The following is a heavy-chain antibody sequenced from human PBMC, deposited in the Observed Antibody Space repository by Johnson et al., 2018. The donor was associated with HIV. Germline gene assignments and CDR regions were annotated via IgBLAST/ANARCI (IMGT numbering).Heavy chain of an antibody. CDR3: AKDVNSLVWAFDI. J-gene: IGHJ3*02. D-gene: IGHD2/OR15-2a*01. Sequence: VQLVESGGGLVQPGGSLRLSCAASGFTFSSYWMSWVRQAPGKGLEWVANIKQDGRNKYYADSVKGRFTISRDDSKNTLFLQMNSLRPEDTAVYYCAKDVNSLVWAFDIWGQGTMVTVSS. CDR2: IKQDGRNK. CDR1: GFTFSSYW. V-gene: IGHV3-7*01.